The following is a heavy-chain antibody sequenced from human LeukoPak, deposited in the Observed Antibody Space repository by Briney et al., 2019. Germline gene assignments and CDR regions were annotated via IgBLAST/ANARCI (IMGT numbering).Heavy chain of an antibody. CDR3: ARDLSRPSIAVAGTDY. V-gene: IGHV1-18*01. Sequence: ASVKVSCKASGYTFTSYGIRWVRQAPGQGLEWMGWISAYNGNTNYAQKLQGRVTMTTDTSTSTAYMELRSLRSDDTAVYYCARDLSRPSIAVAGTDYWGQGTLVTVSS. D-gene: IGHD6-19*01. J-gene: IGHJ4*02. CDR2: ISAYNGNT. CDR1: GYTFTSYG.